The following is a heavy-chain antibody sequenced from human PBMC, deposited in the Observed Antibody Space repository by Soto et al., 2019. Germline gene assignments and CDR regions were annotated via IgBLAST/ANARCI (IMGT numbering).Heavy chain of an antibody. V-gene: IGHV4-59*01. CDR1: GGSISSYY. Sequence: PSETLSLTCTVSGGSISSYYWSWIRQPPGKGLEWIGYIYYSGSTNYNPSLKSRVTISVDTSKNQFSLKLSSVTAADTAVYYCAREGYSSGYYYYYGIDVRGQGTTVT. J-gene: IGHJ6*02. D-gene: IGHD3-22*01. CDR2: IYYSGST. CDR3: AREGYSSGYYYYYGIDV.